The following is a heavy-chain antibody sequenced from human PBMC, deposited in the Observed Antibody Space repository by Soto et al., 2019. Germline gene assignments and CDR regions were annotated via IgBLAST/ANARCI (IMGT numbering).Heavy chain of an antibody. J-gene: IGHJ6*02. D-gene: IGHD5-12*01. V-gene: IGHV4-39*01. CDR1: GGSISSSSYY. Sequence: PSETLSLTCTVSGGSISSSSYYWGWIRQPPGKGLEWIGSIYYSGSTYYNPSLKSRVTISVDTSKNQFSLKLSSVTAADTAVYYCARHIGGDAVIVATNYYYYYGMDVWGQGTTVTVSS. CDR2: IYYSGST. CDR3: ARHIGGDAVIVATNYYYYYGMDV.